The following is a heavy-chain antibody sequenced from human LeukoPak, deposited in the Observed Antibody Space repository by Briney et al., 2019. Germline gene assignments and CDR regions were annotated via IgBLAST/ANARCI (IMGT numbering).Heavy chain of an antibody. CDR3: ATPLYDYVWGSYRY. J-gene: IGHJ4*02. CDR1: GFTFSIYA. Sequence: GGSLRLSCAASGFTFSIYAMSWVRQAPGKGLEWVSAISGSGGSTYYADSVKGRFTISRDNSKTTLYLKMNSLRAEDTAVYYCATPLYDYVWGSYRYWGQGTLVTVSS. CDR2: ISGSGGST. D-gene: IGHD3-16*02. V-gene: IGHV3-23*01.